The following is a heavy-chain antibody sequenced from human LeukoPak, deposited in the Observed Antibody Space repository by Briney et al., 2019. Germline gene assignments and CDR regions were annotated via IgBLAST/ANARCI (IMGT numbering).Heavy chain of an antibody. V-gene: IGHV3-23*01. J-gene: IGHJ3*02. CDR1: GFTFSNYA. CDR3: ARRAQDVLVVYAILGWQTNDAFDI. Sequence: GGSLRLSCAASGFTFSNYAMSWVGQAPGKGLEWVSVISGSGGTTYYADSVTGRFTISRDNSKDTLYLQMNSLRAEDTAVYYCARRAQDVLVVYAILGWQTNDAFDIWGQGTMVTVSS. CDR2: ISGSGGTT. D-gene: IGHD2-8*02.